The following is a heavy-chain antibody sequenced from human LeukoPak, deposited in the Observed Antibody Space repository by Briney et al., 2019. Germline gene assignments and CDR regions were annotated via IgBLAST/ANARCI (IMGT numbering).Heavy chain of an antibody. V-gene: IGHV3-23*01. CDR2: ISGSGGST. CDR3: AKAMGATLFDY. Sequence: PGGSLRLSCAASGFTFSSYGMTWVRQAPGKGLEWVSVISGSGGSTNYADSVKGRFTISRDNSKNTLYLQMNSLRAGDTAVYYCAKAMGATLFDYWGQGTLVTVSS. J-gene: IGHJ4*02. D-gene: IGHD1-26*01. CDR1: GFTFSSYG.